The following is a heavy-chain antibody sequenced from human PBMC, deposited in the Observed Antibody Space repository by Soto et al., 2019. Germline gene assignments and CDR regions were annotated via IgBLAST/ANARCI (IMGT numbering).Heavy chain of an antibody. Sequence: GGSLRLSCAASGFTFSSYWMHWVRQAPGKGLVWVSRINSDGSSTSYADSVKGRFTISRDNAKNTLYLQMNSLRAEDTAVYYCAREGGPNGGSFYYYYYMDVWGKGTTVTVSS. CDR1: GFTFSSYW. CDR2: INSDGSST. CDR3: AREGGPNGGSFYYYYYMDV. D-gene: IGHD7-27*01. V-gene: IGHV3-74*01. J-gene: IGHJ6*03.